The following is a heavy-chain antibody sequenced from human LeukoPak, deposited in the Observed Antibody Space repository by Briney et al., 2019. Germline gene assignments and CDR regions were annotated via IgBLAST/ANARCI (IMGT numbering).Heavy chain of an antibody. CDR3: AKDQVISGSEASDI. V-gene: IGHV3-23*01. CDR2: ISGSGVGT. CDR1: GFTFSDYT. Sequence: GGSLRLSCAASGFTFSDYTMNWVCQAPGKGLEWVSAISGSGVGTYYADSVKGRFTISRDNSWNTLYLQMSSLRAEDTAVYYCAKDQVISGSEASDIWGQGTMVTVSS. J-gene: IGHJ3*02. D-gene: IGHD2-21*01.